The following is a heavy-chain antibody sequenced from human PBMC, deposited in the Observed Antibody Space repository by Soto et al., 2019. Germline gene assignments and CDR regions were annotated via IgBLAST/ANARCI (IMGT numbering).Heavy chain of an antibody. CDR2: IYYSGST. CDR3: ATAYYYDSSGYYFFDFDY. V-gene: IGHV4-61*01. J-gene: IGHJ4*02. Sequence: SETLSLTCTVSGGSVSSGSYYWSWIRQPPGKGLEWIGYIYYSGSTNYNPSLKSRVTISVDTSKNQFSLKLSSVTAADTAVYYCATAYYYDSSGYYFFDFDYWGQGTLVTVSS. D-gene: IGHD3-22*01. CDR1: GGSVSSGSYY.